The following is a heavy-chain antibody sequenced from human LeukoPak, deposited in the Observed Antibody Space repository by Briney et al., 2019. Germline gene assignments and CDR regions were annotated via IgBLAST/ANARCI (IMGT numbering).Heavy chain of an antibody. CDR3: AKPTANYGDHYTG. CDR1: GFTFSSYA. D-gene: IGHD4-17*01. CDR2: ISGSGGST. J-gene: IGHJ4*02. V-gene: IGHV3-23*01. Sequence: PGGSLRLSCAASGFTFSSYAMSWVRQAPGKGLEWVSAISGSGGSTYYAGSVKGRFTISRDNSKNTLYLQMNSLRAEDTAVYYCAKPTANYGDHYTGWGQGTLVTVSS.